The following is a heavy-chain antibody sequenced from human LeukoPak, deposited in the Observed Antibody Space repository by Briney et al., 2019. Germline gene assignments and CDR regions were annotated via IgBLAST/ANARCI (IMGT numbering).Heavy chain of an antibody. CDR3: ARADRIQKIRLFDY. Sequence: SETLSLTCVVYGGSFSGYYWSWIRQPPGKGLEWIGEINHSGSTNYNPSLKSRVTISVDTSKNQFSLKLSSVTAADTAVYYCARADRIQKIRLFDYWGQGTLVTVSS. V-gene: IGHV4-34*01. J-gene: IGHJ4*02. CDR1: GGSFSGYY. D-gene: IGHD1-1*01. CDR2: INHSGST.